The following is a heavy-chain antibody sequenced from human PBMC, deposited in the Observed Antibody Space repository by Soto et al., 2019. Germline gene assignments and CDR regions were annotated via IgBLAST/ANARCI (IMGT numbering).Heavy chain of an antibody. CDR2: MSHSGGT. CDR3: ARDRPGYSYGIDY. CDR1: GGFVSSGSYY. V-gene: IGHV4-61*01. Sequence: SETLSLTCAVYGGFVSSGSYYWSWIRQPPGKGLEWIGEMSHSGGTHYNPSLKSQVNISVDTSKNQFSLKMSSVTAADTAVYYCARDRPGYSYGIDYWGQGTLVTVSS. J-gene: IGHJ4*02. D-gene: IGHD5-18*01.